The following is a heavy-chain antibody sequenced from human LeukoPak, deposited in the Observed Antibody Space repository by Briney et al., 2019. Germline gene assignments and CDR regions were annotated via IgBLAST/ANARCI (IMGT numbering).Heavy chain of an antibody. D-gene: IGHD2-2*01. CDR1: GYTFTSYG. Sequence: SVKVSYKASGYTFTSYGISWVRPAPGQGVEWMGWISAYNGNTNYAQKLQGRVTMTTDTSTSTAYMELRSLRSDDTAVYYCARDRGDIVVVPAAMRDYYYGMDVWGQGTTVTVSS. CDR2: ISAYNGNT. J-gene: IGHJ6*02. V-gene: IGHV1-18*01. CDR3: ARDRGDIVVVPAAMRDYYYGMDV.